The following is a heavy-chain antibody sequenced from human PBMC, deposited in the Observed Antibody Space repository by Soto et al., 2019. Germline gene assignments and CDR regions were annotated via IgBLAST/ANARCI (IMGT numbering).Heavy chain of an antibody. Sequence: SQTLSLTCAISGDSVSSNSAAWNWIRQSPSRGLEWLGRTYYRSKWYNDYGVSVKSRITINPDTSKNQFSLQLNSVTPEDTAVYYCARFGNTHQSADADYSYHYMDVWGKGTTVTVSS. D-gene: IGHD3-10*01. CDR1: GDSVSSNSAA. CDR3: ARFGNTHQSADADYSYHYMDV. CDR2: TYYRSKWYN. V-gene: IGHV6-1*01. J-gene: IGHJ6*03.